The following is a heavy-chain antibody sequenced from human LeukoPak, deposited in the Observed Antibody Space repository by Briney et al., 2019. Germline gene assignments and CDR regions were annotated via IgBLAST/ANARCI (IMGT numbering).Heavy chain of an antibody. CDR2: ISGGGGST. J-gene: IGHJ1*01. Sequence: PGGSLRLSCAASGFTFSSYAMSWVRQAPGKGLEWVSAISGGGGSTYYADSVKGRFTIPRDNSKNTLYLQMNSLRAEDTAVYYCAKTLAGEALEYFQHWGQGTLVTVSS. CDR1: GFTFSSYA. D-gene: IGHD4-17*01. CDR3: AKTLAGEALEYFQH. V-gene: IGHV3-23*01.